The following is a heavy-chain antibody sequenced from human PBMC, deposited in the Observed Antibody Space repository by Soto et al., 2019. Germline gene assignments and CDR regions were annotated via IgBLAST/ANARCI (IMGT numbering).Heavy chain of an antibody. Sequence: PSETLSLTCTVSGGSISSGVYYWSWIRQHPGKGLEGIGYIYYSGSTYYNPSLKSRVTISVDTSKNQFSLKLSSVTAADTAVYYCARDKIAAAGVGGQETDYYGMDVWGQGTTVTVS. D-gene: IGHD6-13*01. V-gene: IGHV4-31*03. CDR1: GGSISSGVYY. CDR3: ARDKIAAAGVGGQETDYYGMDV. CDR2: IYYSGST. J-gene: IGHJ6*02.